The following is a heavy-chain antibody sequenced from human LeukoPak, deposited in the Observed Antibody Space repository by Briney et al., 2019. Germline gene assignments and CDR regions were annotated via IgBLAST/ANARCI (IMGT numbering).Heavy chain of an antibody. CDR2: IYHSGST. CDR1: GGSISSGGYS. CDR3: ARARKYVLRFLVPGGPYDAFDI. V-gene: IGHV4-30-2*01. J-gene: IGHJ3*02. Sequence: SETLSLTCAVSGGSISSGGYSWSWIRQPPGKGLEWIGYIYHSGSTYYNPSLKSRVTISVDTSKNQFSLKLSSVTAADTAVYYCARARKYVLRFLVPGGPYDAFDIWGQGTMVTVSS. D-gene: IGHD3-3*01.